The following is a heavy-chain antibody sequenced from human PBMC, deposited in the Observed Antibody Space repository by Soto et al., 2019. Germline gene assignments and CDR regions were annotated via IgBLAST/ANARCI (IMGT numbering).Heavy chain of an antibody. CDR2: IIPIFGTA. Sequence: SVKVSCKASGVTFSSYAISWVRRAPGQGLEWMGGIIPIFGTANYAQKFQGRVTITADESTSTAYMELSSLRSEDTAVYYCARVVVHYYYGMDVWGQGTTVTVSS. V-gene: IGHV1-69*13. J-gene: IGHJ6*02. D-gene: IGHD2-21*01. CDR3: ARVVVHYYYGMDV. CDR1: GVTFSSYA.